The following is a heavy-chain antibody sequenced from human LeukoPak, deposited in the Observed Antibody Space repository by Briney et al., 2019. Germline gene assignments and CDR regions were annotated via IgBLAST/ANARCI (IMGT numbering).Heavy chain of an antibody. J-gene: IGHJ4*02. CDR1: GGSLSRYY. CDR2: IYHSGTT. Sequence: PSETLSLTCTVSGGSLSRYYWSWIRQPPGKGLEWIGYIYHSGTTNYNPSLKTRLTISVDTSKNQFSLKLSSVTAADTAVYYCARDRVSWHYFDYWGQGTLLTVSS. V-gene: IGHV4-59*01. D-gene: IGHD5/OR15-5a*01. CDR3: ARDRVSWHYFDY.